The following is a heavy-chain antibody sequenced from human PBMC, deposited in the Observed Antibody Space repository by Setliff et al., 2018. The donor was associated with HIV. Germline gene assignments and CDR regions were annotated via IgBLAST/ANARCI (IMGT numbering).Heavy chain of an antibody. CDR2: LYWDDDK. V-gene: IGHV2-5*02. J-gene: IGHJ4*02. D-gene: IGHD4-4*01. CDR3: ARRDSNYKVGYFDY. Sequence: SGPTLVNPTQTLTLTCTFSGFSLSTSGAAVGWIRQPPGKALGWLAILYWDDDKRYTPSLKNRLTITKDTSKNQVVLTMTNMDPVDTATYFCARRDSNYKVGYFDYWGQGTLVTVSS. CDR1: GFSLSTSGAA.